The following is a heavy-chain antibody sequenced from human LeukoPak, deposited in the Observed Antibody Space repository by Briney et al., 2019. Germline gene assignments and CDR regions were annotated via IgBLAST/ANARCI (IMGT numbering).Heavy chain of an antibody. V-gene: IGHV5-51*01. D-gene: IGHD1-26*01. CDR1: VYSFTSYW. Sequence: HGESLKISCKGSVYSFTSYWIGWLRQMPGKGLEWMGIIYPGDSDTRYSPSFQGQVTISADKSLSTAYLQWSSLKASDTAMYYCARGSGSYHTAYMNWGQGSPVTVSS. CDR3: ARGSGSYHTAYMN. CDR2: IYPGDSDT. J-gene: IGHJ4*02.